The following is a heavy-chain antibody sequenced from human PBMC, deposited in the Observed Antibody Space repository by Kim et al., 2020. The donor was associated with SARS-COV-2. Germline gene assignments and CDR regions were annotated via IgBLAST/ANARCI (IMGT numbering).Heavy chain of an antibody. Sequence: LSLTCAASGFTFSSYAMHWVRQAPGKGLEWVAVISYDGSNKYYADSVKGRFTISRDNSKNTLYLQMNSLRAEDTAVYYCARDLLIYDILTGYGYYFDYWGQGTLVTVSS. J-gene: IGHJ4*02. D-gene: IGHD3-9*01. CDR3: ARDLLIYDILTGYGYYFDY. CDR2: ISYDGSNK. V-gene: IGHV3-30*04. CDR1: GFTFSSYA.